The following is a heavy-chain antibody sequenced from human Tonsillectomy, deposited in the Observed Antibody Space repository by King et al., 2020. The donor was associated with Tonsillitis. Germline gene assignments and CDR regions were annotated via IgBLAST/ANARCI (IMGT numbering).Heavy chain of an antibody. J-gene: IGHJ3*02. CDR3: ARDKLPYYDFWSGAGDAFDI. V-gene: IGHV3-33*01. CDR2: IWYEGSNK. Sequence: VQLVESGGGVVQPGRSLRLSCAASGFTFSSYGMHWVRQAPGKGLEWVAVIWYEGSNKYYADSVKGRFTISRDNSKNTLYLQMNSLRADDTAVYYCARDKLPYYDFWSGAGDAFDIWGQGTMVTVSS. D-gene: IGHD3-3*01. CDR1: GFTFSSYG.